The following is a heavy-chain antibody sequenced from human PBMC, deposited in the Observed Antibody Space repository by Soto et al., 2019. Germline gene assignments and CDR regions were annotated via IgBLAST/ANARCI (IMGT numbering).Heavy chain of an antibody. D-gene: IGHD2-8*01. CDR3: ARSAQWDGFDP. V-gene: IGHV4-31*03. CDR2: ISYSGST. Sequence: QVQLQESGPGLVRPSQTLSLTCTVSAGSISTLNYYWSWIRQHPEKGLEWIGYISYSGSTFYHSSLKSRVTISLDTSKKQFSLTLTSVTAADTAVYYCARSAQWDGFDPWGQGTMGTVSS. CDR1: AGSISTLNYY. J-gene: IGHJ3*01.